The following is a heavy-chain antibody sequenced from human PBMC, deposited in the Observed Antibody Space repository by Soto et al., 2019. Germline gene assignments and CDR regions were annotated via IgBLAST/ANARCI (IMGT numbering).Heavy chain of an antibody. CDR3: ARGTRVLRFLEWSPGGYGMGV. D-gene: IGHD3-3*01. CDR2: INPSGGST. CDR1: GYTFTSYY. V-gene: IGHV1-46*01. Sequence: ASVKVSCKASGYTFTSYYMHWVRQAPGQGLEWMGIINPSGGSTSYAQKFQGRVTMTRDTSTSTVYMELSSLRSEDTAVYYCARGTRVLRFLEWSPGGYGMGVWGQGTTVTVS. J-gene: IGHJ6*02.